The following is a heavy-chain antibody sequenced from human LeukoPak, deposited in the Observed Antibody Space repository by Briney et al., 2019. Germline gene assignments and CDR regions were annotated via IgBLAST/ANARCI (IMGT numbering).Heavy chain of an antibody. Sequence: GRSLRLSCAASGFTLSSYAMHCVRQAPGKGLEGVGVISYDGSNKYYGDSVKGRFTISRDNSKNTLYLQMNSLRAEDTAVYYCARPGWAAAGTRGVVLDYWGQGTLVTVSS. V-gene: IGHV3-30-3*01. CDR1: GFTLSSYA. J-gene: IGHJ4*02. D-gene: IGHD6-13*01. CDR2: ISYDGSNK. CDR3: ARPGWAAAGTRGVVLDY.